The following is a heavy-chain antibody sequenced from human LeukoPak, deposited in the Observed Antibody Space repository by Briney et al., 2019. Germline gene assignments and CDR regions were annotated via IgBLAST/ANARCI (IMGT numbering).Heavy chain of an antibody. V-gene: IGHV1-69*04. CDR3: ARTWGVVAAGQLFDY. CDR2: IIPILGIA. CDR1: GGTFSSYA. J-gene: IGHJ4*02. D-gene: IGHD2-15*01. Sequence: EAPVKVSCKASGGTFSSYAIRWVRQAPGQGLGWMGRIIPILGIANYAQKFQGRVTITADKSTSTAYMELSSLRSEDTAVYYCARTWGVVAAGQLFDYWGQGTLVTVSS.